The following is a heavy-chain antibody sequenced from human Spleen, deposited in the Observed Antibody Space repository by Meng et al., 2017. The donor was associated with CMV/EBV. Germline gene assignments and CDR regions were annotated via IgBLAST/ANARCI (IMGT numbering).Heavy chain of an antibody. CDR2: ISYDGSNK. V-gene: IGHV3-30*18. D-gene: IGHD3-3*01. CDR3: AKDLGFYDFWDDYSTVYTMDV. Sequence: GGSLRLSCAASGFTVSNNYMSWVRQAPGKGLEWVAIISYDGSNKFYADSVKGRFTISRDNSKNTLYLQMNSLRAGDTAVYYCAKDLGFYDFWDDYSTVYTMDVWGQGTSVTVSS. CDR1: GFTVSNNY. J-gene: IGHJ6*02.